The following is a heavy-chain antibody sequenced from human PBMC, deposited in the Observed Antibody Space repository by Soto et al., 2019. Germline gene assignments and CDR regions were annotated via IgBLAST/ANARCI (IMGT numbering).Heavy chain of an antibody. V-gene: IGHV3-33*01. CDR3: ARDEPGRGMDV. CDR2: IWYDGSNK. Sequence: GGSLRLSCAASGFTFSSYGMHWVRQAPGKGLEWVAVIWYDGSNKYYADSVKGRFTISRDNSKNTLYLQMNSLRAEDTAVYYCARDEPGRGMDVWGQGTTVTVSS. CDR1: GFTFSSYG. J-gene: IGHJ6*02.